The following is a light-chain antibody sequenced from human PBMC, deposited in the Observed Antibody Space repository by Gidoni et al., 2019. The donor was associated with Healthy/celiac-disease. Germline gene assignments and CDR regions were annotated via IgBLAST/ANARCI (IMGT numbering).Light chain of an antibody. Sequence: DIQLTQSPSFLSASVGDRVTITCRASQGISSYLAWYQQKPGKAPKLLIYAASTLQSGVPSRFSGSGSGTEFTLTISSLQPEDFATYYCQQLNSYPPGGRFTFGPGTKVDIK. V-gene: IGKV1-9*01. CDR3: QQLNSYPPGGRFT. CDR2: AAS. CDR1: QGISSY. J-gene: IGKJ3*01.